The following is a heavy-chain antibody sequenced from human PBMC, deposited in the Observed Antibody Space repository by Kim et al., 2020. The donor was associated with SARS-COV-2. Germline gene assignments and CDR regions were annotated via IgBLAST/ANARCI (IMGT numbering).Heavy chain of an antibody. CDR1: GFTFSGSA. Sequence: GGSLRLSCAASGFTFSGSAIHWVRQASGKGLEWVGRIRSKAKNYATEYAASVKGRITISSDESKNTAYLQMNSLKTEATAEYYCNRNLSYWGQGTLVTVS. J-gene: IGHJ4*02. CDR2: IRSKAKNYAT. CDR3: NRNLSY. V-gene: IGHV3-73*01.